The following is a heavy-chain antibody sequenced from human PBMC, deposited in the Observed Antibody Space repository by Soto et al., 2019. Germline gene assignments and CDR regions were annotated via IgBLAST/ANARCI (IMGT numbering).Heavy chain of an antibody. D-gene: IGHD6-13*01. J-gene: IGHJ4*02. V-gene: IGHV3-30*03. CDR2: ISSDGSNK. CDR1: GFSFTRYG. CDR3: AAGLYFFDY. Sequence: PGGSLRLSCAASGFSFTRYGMHWVRQAPGKGLDWVALISSDGSNKYYPDSVKGRFTISRDNSKNTLYLQMNSLRSEDTAVYYCAAGLYFFDYCGQGTLVTVSS.